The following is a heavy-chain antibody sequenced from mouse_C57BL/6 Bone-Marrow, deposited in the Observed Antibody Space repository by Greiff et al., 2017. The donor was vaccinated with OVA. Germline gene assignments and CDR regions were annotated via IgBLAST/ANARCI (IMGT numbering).Heavy chain of an antibody. CDR2: IHPYSGST. CDR1: GYTFTSYW. V-gene: IGHV1-64*01. CDR3: ARPLWFLHWYFDV. J-gene: IGHJ1*03. D-gene: IGHD2-2*01. Sequence: QVQLQQPGAELVKPGASVKLSCKASGYTFTSYWMHWVKQRPGQGLEWIGMIHPYSGSTNYNEKFKSKATLTVDTSSSTAYMHLSSLTSEDSAVYYYARPLWFLHWYFDVWGTGTTVTVSA.